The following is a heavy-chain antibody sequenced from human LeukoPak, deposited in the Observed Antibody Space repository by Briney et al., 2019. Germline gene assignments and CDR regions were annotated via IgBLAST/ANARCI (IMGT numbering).Heavy chain of an antibody. V-gene: IGHV4-39*01. CDR3: ARHPTMGDRPGPFTYFYYYMDV. CDR2: IYYSGGT. D-gene: IGHD4/OR15-4a*01. Sequence: PSETLSLTCTVSGGSISSSTHYWGWIRQPPEKGLEWIGSIYYSGGTYDNPSLKSRVTISVDTSKNQFSLKLSSVTAADTAVYYCARHPTMGDRPGPFTYFYYYMDVWGKGTTVTVSS. CDR1: GGSISSSTHY. J-gene: IGHJ6*03.